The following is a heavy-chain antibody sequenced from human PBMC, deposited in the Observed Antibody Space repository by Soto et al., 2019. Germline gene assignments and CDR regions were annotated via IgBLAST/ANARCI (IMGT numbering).Heavy chain of an antibody. CDR1: GFTFSTTG. V-gene: IGHV3-30*18. J-gene: IGHJ5*02. CDR3: AKDLYGAGWYNYFDP. CDR2: ISHDGGVK. Sequence: QVHLLESGGGVVQPGRSLRLSCAASGFTFSTTGMHWVSQAPGKGLEWVAMISHDGGVKHYTDSVKGRFTISRDTSNNTVYLQMNSLRPEDTAMYHCAKDLYGAGWYNYFDPWGQGTLVTVSS. D-gene: IGHD6-19*01.